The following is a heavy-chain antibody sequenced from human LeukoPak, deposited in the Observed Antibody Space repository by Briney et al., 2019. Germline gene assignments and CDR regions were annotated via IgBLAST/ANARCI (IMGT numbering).Heavy chain of an antibody. D-gene: IGHD3-3*01. Sequence: PGGSLRLSCAASGFTFSSYGMHWVRQAPGKGLEWVAVIWYDGSNKYYADSVKGRFTISRDNSKNTLYLQMNSLRAEDTAVYYCAKVAGLRFLEWSPAHYYFDYWGQGTLVTVSS. CDR2: IWYDGSNK. CDR1: GFTFSSYG. CDR3: AKVAGLRFLEWSPAHYYFDY. J-gene: IGHJ4*02. V-gene: IGHV3-33*06.